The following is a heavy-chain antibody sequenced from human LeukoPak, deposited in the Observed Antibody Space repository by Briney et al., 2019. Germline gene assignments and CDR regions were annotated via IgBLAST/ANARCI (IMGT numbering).Heavy chain of an antibody. D-gene: IGHD2-21*02. Sequence: GGSLRLSCAASGFIFSDYGMNWVRQAPGKGLEWVSSISSSSDYRYYADSVKGRFTISRDNAKNSLYLQMNSLRAEDTAVYYCARANCGGDCRFDYWGQGTLVTVSS. V-gene: IGHV3-21*01. CDR2: ISSSSDYR. J-gene: IGHJ4*02. CDR3: ARANCGGDCRFDY. CDR1: GFIFSDYG.